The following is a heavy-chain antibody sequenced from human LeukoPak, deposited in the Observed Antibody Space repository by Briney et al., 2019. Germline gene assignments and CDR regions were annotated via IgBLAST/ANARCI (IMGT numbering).Heavy chain of an antibody. V-gene: IGHV2-70*11. CDR1: GFSPRTSGMC. D-gene: IGHD1-26*01. CDR3: ARILVGAHYYYYGMDV. CDR2: IDWDDDK. Sequence: GPALVKPTQTLKLTCTSVGFSPRTSGMCVSWIRQPPGKALEGLACIDWDDDKYYSTSLKTRLTISQDSYKNQVVLTMTDMDPADTATYYCARILVGAHYYYYGMDVWGQGTTVTVSS. J-gene: IGHJ6*02.